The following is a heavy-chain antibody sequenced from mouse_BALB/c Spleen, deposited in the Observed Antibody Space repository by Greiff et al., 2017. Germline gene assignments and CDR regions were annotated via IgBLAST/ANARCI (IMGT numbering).Heavy chain of an antibody. CDR3: IPSDLDY. D-gene: IGHD2-4*01. V-gene: IGHV14-4*02. J-gene: IGHJ4*01. CDR1: GFYFTDYY. CDR2: IDPENGDT. Sequence: VQLQQSGAELVRSGASVKLSCTASGFYFTDYYMHWVKQRPEQGLEWIGWIDPENGDTEYAPKFQGKATMTADTSSNTAYLQLSSLTSEDTAVYYGIPSDLDYWGQGTSVTVSS.